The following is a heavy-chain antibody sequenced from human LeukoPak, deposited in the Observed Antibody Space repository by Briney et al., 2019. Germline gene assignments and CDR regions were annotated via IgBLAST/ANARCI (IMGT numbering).Heavy chain of an antibody. D-gene: IGHD4/OR15-4a*01. CDR1: GFTFSNYN. CDR2: IWDDGSNK. Sequence: GGSLRPSCAPSGFTFSNYNMHWARQAPGRGREWVAFIWDDGSNKYYADSVKGRFTISRDNSKNTLYLQMNSLRAEDTAVYYCAKGIYGGNPIHFDYWGQGTLVTVSS. J-gene: IGHJ4*02. CDR3: AKGIYGGNPIHFDY. V-gene: IGHV3-30*02.